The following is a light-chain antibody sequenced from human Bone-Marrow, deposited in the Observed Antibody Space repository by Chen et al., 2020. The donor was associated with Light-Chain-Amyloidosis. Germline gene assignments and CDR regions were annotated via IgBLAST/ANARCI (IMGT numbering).Light chain of an antibody. CDR2: KAS. V-gene: IGKV1-5*03. CDR3: QQYVSYPLT. Sequence: DIQMTQSPSTLSASVGDRVTITCRASQSISGWLAWYQQKPGKAPKHLIQKASSLESGVPSRFSGSGSGTEFTLNISSLQPDDFTTYYCQQYVSYPLTLGGGTKVEIK. CDR1: QSISGW. J-gene: IGKJ4*01.